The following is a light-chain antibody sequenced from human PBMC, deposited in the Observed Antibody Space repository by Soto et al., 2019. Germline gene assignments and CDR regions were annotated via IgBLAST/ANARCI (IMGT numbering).Light chain of an antibody. CDR3: QQYGSSPST. V-gene: IGKV3-20*01. CDR2: GAS. J-gene: IGKJ5*01. CDR1: QSVSRSY. Sequence: EIVLTQSPGTLSLSPGERATLSCRASQSVSRSYLAWYQQKPSQAPRLLMYGASTRATGIPDRFSGSGSGTDFTLTISRLEPEDFAVYYCQQYGSSPSTFGQGTRLEIK.